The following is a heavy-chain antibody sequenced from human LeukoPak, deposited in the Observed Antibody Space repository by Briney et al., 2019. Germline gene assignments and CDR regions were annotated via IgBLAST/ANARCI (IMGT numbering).Heavy chain of an antibody. Sequence: PSETLSLTCTVSGGSISSGGYYWTWVRQHPGKGLEWIGYIHHSGSTYYSPSPKSRVTILVDTSKNQFSLKLNSVTAADTAVYYCARDNFAAWRVFDYWGQGILVTVSS. CDR2: IHHSGST. CDR3: ARDNFAAWRVFDY. J-gene: IGHJ4*02. V-gene: IGHV4-31*03. CDR1: GGSISSGGYY. D-gene: IGHD1-20*01.